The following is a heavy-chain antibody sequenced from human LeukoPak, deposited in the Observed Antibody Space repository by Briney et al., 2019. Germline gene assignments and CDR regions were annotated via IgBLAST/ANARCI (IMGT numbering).Heavy chain of an antibody. CDR3: AKVADQYYYSYFYYMDV. J-gene: IGHJ6*03. CDR2: ISFDASSK. CDR1: GFTFGDYA. V-gene: IGHV3-30*04. Sequence: GGSLRLSCTASGFTFGDYAMTWVRQAPGKGLEWVAVISFDASSKDYAESVKGRFTISRDNSKNTLYLQMNSLRVEDTAVYYCAKVADQYYYSYFYYMDVWGKGTTVTVSS. D-gene: IGHD2-2*01.